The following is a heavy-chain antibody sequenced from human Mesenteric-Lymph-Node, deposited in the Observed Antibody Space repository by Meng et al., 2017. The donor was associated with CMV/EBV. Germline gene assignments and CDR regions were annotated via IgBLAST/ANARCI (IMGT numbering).Heavy chain of an antibody. Sequence: ETLSLSCAASGFSFSSYSMNWVRQAPGKGLEWVSYISSSSSTIYYADSVKGRFTISRDNAKNSLYLQMNSLRAEDTAVYYCARGGLYSSLSNFDYWGQGTLVTVS. D-gene: IGHD6-6*01. CDR2: ISSSSSTI. V-gene: IGHV3-48*04. CDR3: ARGGLYSSLSNFDY. J-gene: IGHJ4*02. CDR1: GFSFSSYS.